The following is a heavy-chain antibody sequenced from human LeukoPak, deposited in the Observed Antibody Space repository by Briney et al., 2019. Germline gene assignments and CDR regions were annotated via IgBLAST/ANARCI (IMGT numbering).Heavy chain of an antibody. J-gene: IGHJ3*02. D-gene: IGHD5-18*01. CDR2: INHSGST. CDR3: ASIRLWLLGAFDI. CDR1: GGSFSGYY. Sequence: SETLSLTCAVYGGSFSGYYWSWIRQPPGKGLEWIGEINHSGSTNYNPSLKSRVTISVDTSKNQFSLKLSSVTAADTAVYYCASIRLWLLGAFDIWGQGTVVTVSS. V-gene: IGHV4-34*01.